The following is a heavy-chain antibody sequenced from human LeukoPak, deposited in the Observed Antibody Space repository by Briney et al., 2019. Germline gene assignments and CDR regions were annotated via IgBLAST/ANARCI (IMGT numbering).Heavy chain of an antibody. V-gene: IGHV3-48*01. J-gene: IGHJ4*02. CDR2: IGTTSGAI. CDR3: ARFRTWGDKAFDY. CDR1: GFTFNAFG. D-gene: IGHD2-21*02. Sequence: RGSLRLSCAASGFTFNAFGMNWVRQAPGKGLEWVSYIGTTSGAIYYADSVKGRFTISRDSAKTSLYLQMNSLRAEDTAVYYCARFRTWGDKAFDYWGQGTLVTVSS.